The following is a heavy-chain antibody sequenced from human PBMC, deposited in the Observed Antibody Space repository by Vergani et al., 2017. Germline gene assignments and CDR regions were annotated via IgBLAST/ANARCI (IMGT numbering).Heavy chain of an antibody. CDR1: GGTFSSYA. Sequence: QVQLVQSGAEVKKPGSSVKVSCKASGGTFSSYAISWVRQAPGQGLEWMGGIIPIFGTANYAQKFQGRVTITADESTSTAYMELSSLRSEDTAVYYCTTDLTSYGWDPDFDYWGQGTLVTVSS. V-gene: IGHV1-69*01. CDR3: TTDLTSYGWDPDFDY. J-gene: IGHJ4*02. CDR2: IIPIFGTA. D-gene: IGHD3-16*01.